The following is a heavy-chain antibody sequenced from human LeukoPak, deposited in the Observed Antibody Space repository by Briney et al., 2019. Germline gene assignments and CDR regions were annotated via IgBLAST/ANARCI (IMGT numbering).Heavy chain of an antibody. CDR3: TRAYDSSGYYRYFDY. V-gene: IGHV3-49*04. Sequence: GESLKISCTASGFTFGDYAMSWVRQAPGKGLEWVGFIRSKAYGGTTEYAASVKGRFTISRDDSKSIAYLQMNSLKTEDTAVYYCTRAYDSSGYYRYFDYWGQGTLVTVSS. CDR1: GFTFGDYA. J-gene: IGHJ4*02. CDR2: IRSKAYGGTT. D-gene: IGHD3-22*01.